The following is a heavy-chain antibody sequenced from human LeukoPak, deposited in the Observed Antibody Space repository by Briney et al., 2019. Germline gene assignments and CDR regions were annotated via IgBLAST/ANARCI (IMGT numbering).Heavy chain of an antibody. CDR3: ARDRFYYDSSGYQSDAFDI. CDR2: ISAYNGNT. J-gene: IGHJ3*02. D-gene: IGHD3-22*01. CDR1: GYTFTSYG. Sequence: ASVKVSCKASGYTFTSYGISWVRQAPGQGLEWVGWISAYNGNTNYAQKLQGRVTMTTDTSTSTAYMELRSLRSDDTAVYYCARDRFYYDSSGYQSDAFDIWGQGTMVTVSS. V-gene: IGHV1-18*01.